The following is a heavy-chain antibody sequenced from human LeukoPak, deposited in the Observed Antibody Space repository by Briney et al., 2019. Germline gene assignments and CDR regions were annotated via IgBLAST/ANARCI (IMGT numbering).Heavy chain of an antibody. D-gene: IGHD4-17*01. CDR3: AKEGYGDLYYYYYYMDV. CDR1: GFTFSSHG. J-gene: IGHJ6*03. CDR2: ISPSGGIT. V-gene: IGHV3-23*01. Sequence: GGSLRLSCAASGFTFSSHGMNWVRQAPGKGLEWVSGISPSGGITYYTDSVKGRFTISRGNSKNTVSLQMNSLRGEDTAVYYCAKEGYGDLYYYYYYMDVWGKGTTVTISS.